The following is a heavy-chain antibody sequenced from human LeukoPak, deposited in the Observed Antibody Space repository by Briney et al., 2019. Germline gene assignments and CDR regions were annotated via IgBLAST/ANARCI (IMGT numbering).Heavy chain of an antibody. V-gene: IGHV4-34*01. CDR2: INHSGST. J-gene: IGHJ4*02. D-gene: IGHD6-6*01. Sequence: PSETLSLTCAVYGGSFSGYYWSWIRQPPGKGLEWIGEINHSGSTNYNPSLKSRVTISVDTSKNQFSLKLSSVTAADTAVYYCARGPRSSGLAARLGATYFDYWGQGTLVTVSS. CDR3: ARGPRSSGLAARLGATYFDY. CDR1: GGSFSGYY.